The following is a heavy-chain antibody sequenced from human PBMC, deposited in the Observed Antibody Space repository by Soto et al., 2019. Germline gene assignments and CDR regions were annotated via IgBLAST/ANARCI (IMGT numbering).Heavy chain of an antibody. J-gene: IGHJ4*02. Sequence: PSETLSLTWSVSGGSIGNHYGSWIRQPPGKGLEWIGYIYYSGSTNYNPSLKSRVTISVDTSKNQFSLKLSSVTAADTAVYYCARSHDYDITTYDYWGQGTLVTVSS. CDR2: IYYSGST. D-gene: IGHD3-9*01. CDR1: GGSIGNHY. V-gene: IGHV4-59*11. CDR3: ARSHDYDITTYDY.